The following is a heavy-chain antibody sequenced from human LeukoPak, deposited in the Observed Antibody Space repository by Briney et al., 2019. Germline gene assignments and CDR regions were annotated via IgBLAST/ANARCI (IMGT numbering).Heavy chain of an antibody. Sequence: ASVKVSCKASGYTFTTYAMGWVRQAPGQGLEWMGWINTDTGKPTYAQGFTGRFVFSLDTSVSTAYLQISGLEAEDTAVYYCARVSGYCSTTTCYPVYWGQGTLVTVSS. D-gene: IGHD2-2*01. V-gene: IGHV7-4-1*02. CDR1: GYTFTTYA. CDR3: ARVSGYCSTTTCYPVY. CDR2: INTDTGKP. J-gene: IGHJ4*02.